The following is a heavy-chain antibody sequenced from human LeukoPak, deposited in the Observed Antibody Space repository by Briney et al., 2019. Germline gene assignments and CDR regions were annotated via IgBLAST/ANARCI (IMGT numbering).Heavy chain of an antibody. D-gene: IGHD3-16*02. CDR1: GGSFSGYY. J-gene: IGHJ4*02. CDR2: INHSGST. CDR3: ARLPYDYVWGSYRYPRDY. V-gene: IGHV4-34*01. Sequence: SETLSLTCAVYGGSFSGYYWSWIRQPPGKGLEWIGEINHSGSTNYSPSLKSRVTISVDTSKNQFSLKLSSVTAADTAVYYCARLPYDYVWGSYRYPRDYWGQGTLVTVSS.